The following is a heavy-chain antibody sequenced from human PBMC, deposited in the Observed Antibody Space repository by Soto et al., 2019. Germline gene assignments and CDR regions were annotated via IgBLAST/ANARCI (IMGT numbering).Heavy chain of an antibody. CDR3: AKVSRQFYDYGDYIYFDY. CDR2: ISGSGGST. CDR1: GFTFSSYA. V-gene: IGHV3-23*01. Sequence: LRLSCAASGFTFSSYAMSWVRQAPGKGLEWVSAISGSGGSTYYADSVKGRFTISRDNSKNTLYLQMNSLRAEDTAVYYCAKVSRQFYDYGDYIYFDYWGQGTLVTVSS. J-gene: IGHJ4*02. D-gene: IGHD4-17*01.